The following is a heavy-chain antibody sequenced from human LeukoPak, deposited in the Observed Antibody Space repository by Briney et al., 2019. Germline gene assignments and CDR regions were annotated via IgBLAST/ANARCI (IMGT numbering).Heavy chain of an antibody. CDR2: MNPNSGNT. J-gene: IGHJ4*02. CDR1: GYTFTSYD. CDR3: AAYSSSSEFDY. V-gene: IGHV1-8*03. Sequence: ASVKVSCKASGYTFTSYDINWVRQATGQGLEWMGWMNPNSGNTGYAQKFQGRVTITRNTSISTAYMELSSLRSEDTAVYYCAAYSSSSEFDYWGQGTLITVSS. D-gene: IGHD6-6*01.